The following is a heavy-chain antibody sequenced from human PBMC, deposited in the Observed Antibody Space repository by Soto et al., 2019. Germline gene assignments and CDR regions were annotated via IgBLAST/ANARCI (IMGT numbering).Heavy chain of an antibody. J-gene: IGHJ4*02. D-gene: IGHD3-3*02. CDR1: GFTFSDYP. CDR3: ARIFVSGGCDY. Sequence: EVQLLESGGGLVQPGGSLRLSCEASGFTFSDYPLSWVRQAPGKGLEWVSSISGSGVNTYYADSVKGRFTISRDNSKNTLSLQMNSLRAEDTAVYYCARIFVSGGCDYWGQGTLVTVSS. CDR2: ISGSGVNT. V-gene: IGHV3-23*01.